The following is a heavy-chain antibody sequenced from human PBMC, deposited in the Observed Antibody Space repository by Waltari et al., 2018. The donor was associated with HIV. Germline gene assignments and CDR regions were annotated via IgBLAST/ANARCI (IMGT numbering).Heavy chain of an antibody. CDR1: GGTFSSYA. Sequence: QVQLVQSGAEVKKPGSSVKVSCKASGGTFSSYAISWVRQAPGQGLEWMGGIIPIFGTANYEQKFQGRVTITADESTSTAYMELSSLRSEDTAVYYCARESSYYDSSGRNQRPFDYWGQGTLVTVSS. V-gene: IGHV1-69*12. CDR3: ARESSYYDSSGRNQRPFDY. D-gene: IGHD3-22*01. J-gene: IGHJ4*02. CDR2: IIPIFGTA.